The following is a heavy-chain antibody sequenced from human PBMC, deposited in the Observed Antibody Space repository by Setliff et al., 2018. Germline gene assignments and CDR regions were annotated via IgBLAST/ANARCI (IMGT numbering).Heavy chain of an antibody. V-gene: IGHV4-39*01. CDR2: IYYTGST. CDR3: ASIAARYYYGMDV. Sequence: NPSETLSLTCAVSGGSISSSNWWSWVRQPPGKGLAWIGSIYYTGSTYYNPSLKSRVTISVDTSKNQFSLKLSSVTAADTAVYYCASIAARYYYGMDVWGQGTTVTVSS. CDR1: GGSISSSNW. D-gene: IGHD6-6*01. J-gene: IGHJ6*02.